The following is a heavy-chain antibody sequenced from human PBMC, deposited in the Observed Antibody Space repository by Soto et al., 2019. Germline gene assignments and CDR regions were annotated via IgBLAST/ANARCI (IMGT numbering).Heavy chain of an antibody. V-gene: IGHV3-33*06. D-gene: IGHD2-2*01. CDR1: GFTFSSYG. CDR2: IWYDGSNK. Sequence: QVQLVESGGGVVQPGRSLRLSCAASGFTFSSYGMHWVRQAPGKGLEWVAVIWYDGSNKYYADSVKGRFTISRDNSKNTLYLQMNSLRAEDTAVYYCAKGRCSSTSCYLSAFDYWGQGTLVTVSS. J-gene: IGHJ4*02. CDR3: AKGRCSSTSCYLSAFDY.